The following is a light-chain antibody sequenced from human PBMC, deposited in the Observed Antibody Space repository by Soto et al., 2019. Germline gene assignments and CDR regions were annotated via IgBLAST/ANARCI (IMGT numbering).Light chain of an antibody. CDR2: EGS. Sequence: QSVLTQPASVSGSPGQSITISCTGTSSDVGSYNLVSWYQQHPGKAPKLMIYEGSKRPSGVSNRFSGSKSGNTASLTISGLQAEDEADYYCCSYAGSSTLVFGGGPKLTVL. CDR1: SSDVGSYNL. V-gene: IGLV2-23*01. J-gene: IGLJ2*01. CDR3: CSYAGSSTLV.